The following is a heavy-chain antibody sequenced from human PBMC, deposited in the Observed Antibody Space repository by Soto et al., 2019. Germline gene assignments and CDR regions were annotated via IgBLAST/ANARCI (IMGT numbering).Heavy chain of an antibody. Sequence: GGSLRLSCAASGFTFSSYGMHWVRQAPGKGLEWVAVISYDGSNKYYADSVKGRFTISRDNSKNTLYLQMNSLRAEDTAVYYCAKKIRRHSTFISFTMIVVVITTVYYYYGMDVWGQGTTVTVSS. CDR2: ISYDGSNK. D-gene: IGHD3-22*01. J-gene: IGHJ6*02. V-gene: IGHV3-30*18. CDR1: GFTFSSYG. CDR3: AKKIRRHSTFISFTMIVVVITTVYYYYGMDV.